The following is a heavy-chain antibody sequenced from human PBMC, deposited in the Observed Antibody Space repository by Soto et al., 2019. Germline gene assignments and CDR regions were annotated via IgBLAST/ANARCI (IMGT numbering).Heavy chain of an antibody. D-gene: IGHD2-8*01. Sequence: GRSLRLSCAASGVTFSSYAMSWVRQAPGKGLEWVSAISGSGGSTYYADSVKGRFTISRDNSKNTLYLQMNSLRAEDTAVYYCAKDPRDCANGVCLDYWGQGTLVTVPS. CDR2: ISGSGGST. CDR3: AKDPRDCANGVCLDY. V-gene: IGHV3-23*01. J-gene: IGHJ4*02. CDR1: GVTFSSYA.